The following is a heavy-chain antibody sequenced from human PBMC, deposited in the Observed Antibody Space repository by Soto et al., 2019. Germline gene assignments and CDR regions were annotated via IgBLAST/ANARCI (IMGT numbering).Heavy chain of an antibody. D-gene: IGHD3-10*01. CDR3: AGAYWVFYYGSGSCCNWFDP. Sequence: SETLSLTCAVYGGSFSGYYWSWIRQPPGKGLEWIGEINHSGSTNYNPSLKSRVTISVDTSKNQFSLKLRSVTAADTAVSYCAGAYWVFYYGSGSCCNWFDPWGQGTLVTVSS. V-gene: IGHV4-34*01. CDR2: INHSGST. CDR1: GGSFSGYY. J-gene: IGHJ5*02.